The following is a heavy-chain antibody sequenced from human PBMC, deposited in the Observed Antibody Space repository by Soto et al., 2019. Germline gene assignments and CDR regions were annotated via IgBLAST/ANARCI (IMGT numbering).Heavy chain of an antibody. J-gene: IGHJ5*02. CDR1: GGSIRSGGYY. V-gene: IGHV4-31*03. CDR2: IYYSGST. D-gene: IGHD2-15*01. CDR3: ASTVVVVAARGLDWFDP. Sequence: SETLSLTCTVSGGSIRSGGYYWSWIRQHPGKGLEWIGYIYYSGSTYYNPSLKSRVTISVDTSKNQFSLKLSSVTAADTAVYYCASTVVVVAARGLDWFDPWGQGSLVTVSS.